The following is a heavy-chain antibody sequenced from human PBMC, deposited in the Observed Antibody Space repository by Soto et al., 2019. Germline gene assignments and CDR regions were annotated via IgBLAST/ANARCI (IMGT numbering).Heavy chain of an antibody. CDR2: IIPTCGTA. CDR1: GGTFSSYA. V-gene: IGHV1-69*06. J-gene: IGHJ3*02. D-gene: IGHD1-20*01. Sequence: QVQLVQSGAEVKKPGSSVKVSCKASGGTFSSYAISWVRQAPGQGLEWMGGIIPTCGTANYAQKFQGRVTITADKSTSTAYMVLSSLRSEYAAVYYCARLRRDGDNNAFDIWGQGTIVTVAS. CDR3: ARLRRDGDNNAFDI.